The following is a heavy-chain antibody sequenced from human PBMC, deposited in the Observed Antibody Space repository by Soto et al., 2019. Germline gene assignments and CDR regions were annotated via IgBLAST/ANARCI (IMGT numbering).Heavy chain of an antibody. Sequence: GESLKISCKGSGYSFSSYWSSWVRQMPGKGLEWMGRIDPSDSYTNYSPSFQGHVTISADKSISTAYLQWSSLKASDTAMYYCARHSITMIVDGMDVWGQGTTVTVSS. CDR1: GYSFSSYW. V-gene: IGHV5-10-1*01. J-gene: IGHJ6*02. D-gene: IGHD3-22*01. CDR2: IDPSDSYT. CDR3: ARHSITMIVDGMDV.